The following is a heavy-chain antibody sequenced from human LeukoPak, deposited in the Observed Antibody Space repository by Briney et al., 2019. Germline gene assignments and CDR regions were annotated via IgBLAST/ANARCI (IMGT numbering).Heavy chain of an antibody. CDR1: GFTFSSYG. CDR3: AKSLIDYDILTGSRIKEVDP. D-gene: IGHD3-9*01. Sequence: GGSLRLSCAASGFTFSSYGMSWVRQAPGKGLEWVSAISGSGGSTYYADSVKGRFTISRDNSKNTLYLQMNSLRAEDTAVYYCAKSLIDYDILTGSRIKEVDPWGQGTLVTVSS. J-gene: IGHJ5*02. V-gene: IGHV3-23*01. CDR2: ISGSGGST.